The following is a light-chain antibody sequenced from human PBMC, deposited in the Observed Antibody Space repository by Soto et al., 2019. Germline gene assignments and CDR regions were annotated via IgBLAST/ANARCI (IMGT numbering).Light chain of an antibody. V-gene: IGKV3-15*01. CDR2: GAS. CDR1: QSVNSN. CDR3: QQYNNWLWT. Sequence: EIVMTQSPATLSVSPGERATLSSRASQSVNSNLVWYQQKPGQAARLLIYGASTRATGIPGRFSGSGYGTEFTLTISSLQSEDFAVYYCQQYNNWLWTFGQGTKVEI. J-gene: IGKJ1*01.